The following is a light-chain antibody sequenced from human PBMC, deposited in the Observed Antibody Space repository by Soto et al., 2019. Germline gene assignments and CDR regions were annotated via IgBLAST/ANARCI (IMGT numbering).Light chain of an antibody. CDR1: SSDSGGYQY. CDR2: DVS. V-gene: IGLV2-14*03. J-gene: IGLJ1*01. CDR3: SSFGSSSRPEV. Sequence: QSALTQPASVSGSPGQSITISCTGVSSDSGGYQYVSWYQQHPGKAHKLLIYDVSNRPSGVSNRFSGSESGTTASLTISGLQADDEADYYCSSFGSSSRPEVFGTGTKVTVL.